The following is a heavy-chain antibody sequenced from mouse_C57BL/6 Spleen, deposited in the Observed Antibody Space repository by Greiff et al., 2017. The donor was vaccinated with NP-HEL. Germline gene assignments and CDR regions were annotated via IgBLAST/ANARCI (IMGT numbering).Heavy chain of an antibody. J-gene: IGHJ4*01. CDR1: GFTFSSYG. CDR3: ASGLGAMDY. CDR2: ISSGGSYT. V-gene: IGHV5-6*02. D-gene: IGHD4-1*01. Sequence: DVMLVESGGYLVKPGGSLKLSCAASGFTFSSYGMSWVRQTPDKRLEWVATISSGGSYTYYPDSVKGRFTISRDNAKNTLYLQMSSLKSEDTAMYYCASGLGAMDYWGQGTSVTVSS.